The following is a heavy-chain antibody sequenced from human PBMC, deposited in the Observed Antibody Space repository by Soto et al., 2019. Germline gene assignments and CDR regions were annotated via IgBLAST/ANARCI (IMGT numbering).Heavy chain of an antibody. J-gene: IGHJ5*02. CDR1: GFTFSSCA. CDR2: ISGSGGST. CDR3: AKVFTTGWFGESRFDP. D-gene: IGHD3-10*01. V-gene: IGHV3-23*01. Sequence: EVQLLESGGGLVQPGGSLRLSCAASGFTFSSCAMSWVRQAPGKGLEWVSAISGSGGSTYYADSVKGRFTISRDNSKNTLYLQMNSLRAEDTAVYYCAKVFTTGWFGESRFDPWGQGTLVTVSS.